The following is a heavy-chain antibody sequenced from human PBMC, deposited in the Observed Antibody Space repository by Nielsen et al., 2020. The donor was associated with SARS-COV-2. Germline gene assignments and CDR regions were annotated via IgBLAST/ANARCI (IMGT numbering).Heavy chain of an antibody. CDR1: GASFSGHY. J-gene: IGHJ6*02. CDR2: IDLSGRT. CDR3: ARGPPYYDFWSGYSYYYGMDV. V-gene: IGHV4-34*01. Sequence: SETLSLTCAVSGASFSGHYWSWIRQSPGKGLAWIGEIDLSGRTNYNPSLKSRVTISVDTSKNQFSLKLSSVTAADTAVYYCARGPPYYDFWSGYSYYYGMDVWGQGTTVTVSS. D-gene: IGHD3-3*01.